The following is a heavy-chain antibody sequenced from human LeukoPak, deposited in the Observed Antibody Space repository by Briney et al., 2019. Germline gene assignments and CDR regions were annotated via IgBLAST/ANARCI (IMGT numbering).Heavy chain of an antibody. Sequence: SETLSLTCTVSGGSISSYYRSWLRQPPGKGLEWIGEINHSGSTNYNPSLKSRVTISVDTPKNQFSLKLSPVTAADTAVYYCARGLRLYVRRGFDPWGQGTLVTVSS. CDR1: GGSISSYY. V-gene: IGHV4-34*01. CDR2: INHSGST. J-gene: IGHJ5*02. D-gene: IGHD2-8*01. CDR3: ARGLRLYVRRGFDP.